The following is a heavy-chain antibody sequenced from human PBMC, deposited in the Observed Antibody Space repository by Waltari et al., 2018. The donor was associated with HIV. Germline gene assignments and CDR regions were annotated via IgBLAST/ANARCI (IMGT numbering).Heavy chain of an antibody. V-gene: IGHV1-45*02. D-gene: IGHD3-10*01. Sequence: QMQLVQSGAEVKKTGSSVKVSCKASGYTFTYRYLHWVRQPPGQALEWMGWITPFNGNTNYAQKFQDRVTITRDRSMSTAYMELSSLRFEDTAMYYCARSRDYGSGKDYDMDVWGQGTTVTVSS. CDR2: ITPFNGNT. J-gene: IGHJ6*02. CDR1: GYTFTYRY. CDR3: ARSRDYGSGKDYDMDV.